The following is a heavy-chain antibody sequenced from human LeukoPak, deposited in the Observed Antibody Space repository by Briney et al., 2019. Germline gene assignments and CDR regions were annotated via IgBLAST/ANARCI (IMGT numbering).Heavy chain of an antibody. CDR2: IYNAGSK. V-gene: IGHV3-53*01. D-gene: IGHD2-8*01. CDR1: GFTASSIY. Sequence: GGSLRLACAVSGFTASSIYMSWDSHAPGKGLEWVSIIYNAGSKYYAGAVKGRLTISRDNSKNTLYLQMNSLKAEDTAVYYCGKGHCTNGICWLAWGQGDLVTVSS. CDR3: GKGHCTNGICWLA. J-gene: IGHJ5*02.